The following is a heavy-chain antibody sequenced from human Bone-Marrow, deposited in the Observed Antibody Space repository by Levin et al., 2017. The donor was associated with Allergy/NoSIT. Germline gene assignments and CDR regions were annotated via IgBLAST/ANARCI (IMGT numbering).Heavy chain of an antibody. V-gene: IGHV3-48*03. CDR2: MGARGSV. D-gene: IGHD1-14*01. Sequence: SGGSLRLSCVGSSEMFRNYEMMWVRLLPGKGLEWISYMGARGSVSYADSVKGRFTVSRDNDRNTLYLHMNSLRLDDTALYYCADLYCSSGTCFFHYWGRGTQVTVSS. CDR3: ADLYCSSGTCFFHY. J-gene: IGHJ4*02. CDR1: SEMFRNYE.